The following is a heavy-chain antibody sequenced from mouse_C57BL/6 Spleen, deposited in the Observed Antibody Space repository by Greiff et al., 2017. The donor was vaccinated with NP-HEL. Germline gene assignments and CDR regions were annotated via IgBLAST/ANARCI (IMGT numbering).Heavy chain of an antibody. V-gene: IGHV14-3*01. CDR2: IDPANGNT. CDR3: ARSETVERGAWFAY. D-gene: IGHD1-1*01. CDR1: GFNIKNTY. J-gene: IGHJ3*01. Sequence: EVQLVESVAELVRPGASVKLSCTASGFNIKNTYMHWVKQRPEQGLEWIGRIDPANGNTKYAPKFQGKATITADTSSNTAYLQLSSLTSEDTAIYYCARSETVERGAWFAYWGQGTLVTVSA.